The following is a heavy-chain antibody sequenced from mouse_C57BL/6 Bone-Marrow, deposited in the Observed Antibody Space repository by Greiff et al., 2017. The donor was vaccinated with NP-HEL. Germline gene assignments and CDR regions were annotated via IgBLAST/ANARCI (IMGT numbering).Heavy chain of an antibody. D-gene: IGHD5-1-1*01. V-gene: IGHV1-5*01. CDR3: TREGYPPWYFDV. J-gene: IGHJ1*03. CDR2: IYPGNSDT. Sequence: VQLQQSGTVLARPGASVKMSCKTSGYTFTSYWMHWVKQRPGQGLEWIGAIYPGNSDTSYNQKFKGKAKLTAVTSASTAYMELSSLTNEDSAVYYCTREGYPPWYFDVWGTGTAVTVSS. CDR1: GYTFTSYW.